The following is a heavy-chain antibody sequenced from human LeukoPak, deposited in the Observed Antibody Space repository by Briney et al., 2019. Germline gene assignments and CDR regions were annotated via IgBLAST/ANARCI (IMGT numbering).Heavy chain of an antibody. D-gene: IGHD2-2*01. CDR2: ISSSGSTI. J-gene: IGHJ4*02. CDR3: ARDFPFYCSSTSCYPFDY. V-gene: IGHV3-11*01. CDR1: GFTFSDYY. Sequence: GGSLRLSCAASGFTFSDYYMSWIRQAPGKGLEWVSYISSSGSTIYYADSVKGRFTISRDNAKNSPYLQMNSLRTEDTAVYYCARDFPFYCSSTSCYPFDYWGQGTLVTVSS.